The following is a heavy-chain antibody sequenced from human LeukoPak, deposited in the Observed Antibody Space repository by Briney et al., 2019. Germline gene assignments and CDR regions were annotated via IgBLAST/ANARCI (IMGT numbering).Heavy chain of an antibody. CDR3: ARGPGSMDV. CDR1: GFTFSNYW. V-gene: IGHV3-48*01. CDR2: ISTSSSTL. J-gene: IGHJ6*02. Sequence: GGSLRLSCAASGFTFSNYWMHWVRQAPGKGLEWVSYISTSSSTLYYADSVKGRFTISRDNAKDSLYLQMNSLRAEDTAVYYCARGPGSMDVWGQGTTVTVSS.